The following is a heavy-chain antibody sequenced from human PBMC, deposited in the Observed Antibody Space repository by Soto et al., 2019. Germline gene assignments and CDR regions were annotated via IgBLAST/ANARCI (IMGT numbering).Heavy chain of an antibody. CDR3: AREGPYDILTGWFDY. Sequence: GGSLRLSCAASGFTFSSYWMSWVRQAPGKGLEWVANIKQDGSEKYYVDSVKGRFTISRDNAKNSLYLQMNSLRAEDTAVYYCAREGPYDILTGWFDYGGKGTLVPVSS. CDR1: GFTFSSYW. J-gene: IGHJ4*02. D-gene: IGHD3-9*01. V-gene: IGHV3-7*05. CDR2: IKQDGSEK.